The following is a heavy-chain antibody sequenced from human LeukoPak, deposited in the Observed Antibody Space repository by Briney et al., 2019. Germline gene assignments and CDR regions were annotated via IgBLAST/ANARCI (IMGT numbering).Heavy chain of an antibody. J-gene: IGHJ6*02. Sequence: PSETLSLTCTVSGGSISSSSYYWGWIRQSPGKGLEWIGTIYYSGSTYYNPSLKSRVTISVDTSKNQFSLKLTSVTAADTAVYYCARHPATSGRSGLFFGMDVWGQGTTVTVSS. CDR3: ARHPATSGRSGLFFGMDV. CDR1: GGSISSSSYY. V-gene: IGHV4-39*01. CDR2: IYYSGST. D-gene: IGHD3-3*01.